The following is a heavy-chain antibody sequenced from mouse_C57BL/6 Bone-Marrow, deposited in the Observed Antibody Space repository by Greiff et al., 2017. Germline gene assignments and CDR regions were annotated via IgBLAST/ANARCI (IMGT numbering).Heavy chain of an antibody. J-gene: IGHJ4*01. CDR1: GFNIKNTY. CDR3: ARYHYYGSSYGAMDY. V-gene: IGHV14-3*01. D-gene: IGHD1-1*01. CDR2: IDPANGNT. Sequence: EVQGVESVAELVRPGASVKLSCTASGFNIKNTYMHWVKQRPEQGLEWIGRIDPANGNTKYAPKFPGKATITADTSSNTAYLQLSSLTSEDTAIYYCARYHYYGSSYGAMDYWGQGTSVTVSS.